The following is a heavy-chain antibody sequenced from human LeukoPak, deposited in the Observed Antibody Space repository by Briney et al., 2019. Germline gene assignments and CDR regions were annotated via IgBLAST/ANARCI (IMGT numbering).Heavy chain of an antibody. CDR3: AREYYDNSGYYLD. V-gene: IGHV3-23*01. CDR2: ISGSGGST. CDR1: GFTFSSYA. Sequence: GGSLRLSCAASGFTFSSYAMSWVRQAPGKGLEWVSAISGSGGSTYYADSVKGRFTISRDNARKSLYLQMNSLRAEDTAVYYCAREYYDNSGYYLDWGQGTLVIVSS. J-gene: IGHJ4*02. D-gene: IGHD3-22*01.